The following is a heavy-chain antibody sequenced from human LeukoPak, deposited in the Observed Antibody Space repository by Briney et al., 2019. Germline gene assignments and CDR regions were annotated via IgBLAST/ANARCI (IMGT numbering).Heavy chain of an antibody. CDR2: IYPGDSDT. D-gene: IGHD5-12*01. CDR3: ARQITDQSSGYDSIDY. V-gene: IGHV5-51*01. CDR1: GYRFTTYW. Sequence: GESLKISCRASGYRFTTYWIAWVRQMPGKGLEWMGIIYPGDSDTRYSPSFEGQVTISADKSITTAYLQWSSLQASDTAIYYCARQITDQSSGYDSIDYWGQGTLVTVSS. J-gene: IGHJ4*02.